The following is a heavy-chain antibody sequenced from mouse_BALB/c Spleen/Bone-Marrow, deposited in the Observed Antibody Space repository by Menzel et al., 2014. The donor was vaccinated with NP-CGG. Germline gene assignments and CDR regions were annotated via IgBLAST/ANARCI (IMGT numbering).Heavy chain of an antibody. Sequence: VQRVESGPGLVSPSQSLSITCTVSGFSLTSYGVHWVRQPPGKGLEWQVVIWSDGSITYNSALKSRLSISKDNSKSQVFLEMNSLQTDDTAMYYCARNGYGITTWYFDVWGAGTTVTVSS. V-gene: IGHV2-6*02. CDR2: IWSDGSI. D-gene: IGHD2-4*01. CDR3: ARNGYGITTWYFDV. CDR1: GFSLTSYG. J-gene: IGHJ1*01.